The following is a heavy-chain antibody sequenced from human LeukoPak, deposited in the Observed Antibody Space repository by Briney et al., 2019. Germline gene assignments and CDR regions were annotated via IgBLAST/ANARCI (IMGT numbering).Heavy chain of an antibody. D-gene: IGHD2-2*01. Sequence: ASVKVSCKASGYTFTGYYMHWVRQAPGQGLEWMGWINPNSGGTNYAQKFQGRVTMTRDTSISTAYMELSRLRSDDTAVYYCARTMRYCSSTSCYSLDYWGQGTLVTVSS. J-gene: IGHJ4*02. CDR3: ARTMRYCSSTSCYSLDY. V-gene: IGHV1-2*02. CDR2: INPNSGGT. CDR1: GYTFTGYY.